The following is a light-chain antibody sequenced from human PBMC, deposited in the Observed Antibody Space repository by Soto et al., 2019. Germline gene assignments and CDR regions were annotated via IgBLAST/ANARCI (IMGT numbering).Light chain of an antibody. CDR1: QSVLYSSNNKNY. CDR3: QQYYNTPPT. Sequence: DIVMTQSPDSLAVSLGERAAINCKSSQSVLYSSNNKNYLAWYQQKPGQPPKLLIYWASTRESGVPDRFSGSGSGTHFTLSISSLQAEDVAVSYCQQYYNTPPTFGGGTKVEIK. J-gene: IGKJ4*01. V-gene: IGKV4-1*01. CDR2: WAS.